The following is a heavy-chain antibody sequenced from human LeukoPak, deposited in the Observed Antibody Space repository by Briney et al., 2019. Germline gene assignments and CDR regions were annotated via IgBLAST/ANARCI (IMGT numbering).Heavy chain of an antibody. V-gene: IGHV4-59*08. CDR1: GGSISSYY. CDR2: IYYSGST. CDR3: ARSSAGDDWYFDL. J-gene: IGHJ2*01. D-gene: IGHD2-21*02. Sequence: PSETLSLTCTVSGGSISSYYWSWIRQPPGKGLEWIGYIYYSGSTNYNPSLKSRVTISVDTSKNQFSLKLSSVTAADTAVYYCARSSAGDDWYFDLWGRGTLVTVFS.